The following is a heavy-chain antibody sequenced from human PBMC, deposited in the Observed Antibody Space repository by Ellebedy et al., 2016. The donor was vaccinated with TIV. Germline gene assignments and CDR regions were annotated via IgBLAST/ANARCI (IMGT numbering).Heavy chain of an antibody. Sequence: GESLKISCAASGFIFSDYDMDWVRQAPGKGLEWVGRGKKIGGSYTTEYAASVKGRFIISRADSKNSLYLQMNSLTTEDTAVYYCARDYWGSYEYWGQGTLVTVSS. J-gene: IGHJ4*02. D-gene: IGHD3-16*01. CDR3: ARDYWGSYEY. V-gene: IGHV3-72*01. CDR2: GKKIGGSYTT. CDR1: GFIFSDYD.